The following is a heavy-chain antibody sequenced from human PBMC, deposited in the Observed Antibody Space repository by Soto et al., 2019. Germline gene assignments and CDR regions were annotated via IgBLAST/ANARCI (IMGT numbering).Heavy chain of an antibody. J-gene: IGHJ5*02. D-gene: IGHD3-16*01. CDR1: GGSITNHY. CDR3: ARDDYKDGGNNWFDP. CDR2: MYTKERT. Sequence: SETLSLTCTVSGGSITNHYWSWIRQPAGKGLEWIGRMYTKERTNYNLSFKSRVTMSVDTSKNQFSLKLNAVTAADTAVYYCARDDYKDGGNNWFDPWGQGTLVTVSS. V-gene: IGHV4-4*07.